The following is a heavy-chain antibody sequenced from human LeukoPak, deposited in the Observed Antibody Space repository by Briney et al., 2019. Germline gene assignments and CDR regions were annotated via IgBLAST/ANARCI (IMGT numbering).Heavy chain of an antibody. Sequence: GGSLRLSCAASGFTFSSYWMSWVRQAPGKGLEWVANIKHDGSEKYYVDSVKGRFTISRDNAKNSLYLQMNSLRAKDTAVYYCASSDDSSGYYSSPFDYWGQGTLVTVSS. V-gene: IGHV3-7*01. CDR3: ASSDDSSGYYSSPFDY. J-gene: IGHJ4*02. CDR2: IKHDGSEK. D-gene: IGHD3-22*01. CDR1: GFTFSSYW.